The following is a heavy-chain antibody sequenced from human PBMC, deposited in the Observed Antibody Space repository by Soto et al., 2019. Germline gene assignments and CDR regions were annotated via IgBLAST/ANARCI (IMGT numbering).Heavy chain of an antibody. CDR3: ARVWLPLGLGYFHY. Sequence: SQTLSLTCAISGDSVSNNSVAWNWIRQSPSRGLEWLGRTYYRSNWYNDYAASVKSRISINADTSKNQFSLQLNSVTPEDTAVYYCARVWLPLGLGYFHYWGQGTLVTVSS. J-gene: IGHJ4*02. D-gene: IGHD2-8*02. V-gene: IGHV6-1*01. CDR2: TYYRSNWYN. CDR1: GDSVSNNSVA.